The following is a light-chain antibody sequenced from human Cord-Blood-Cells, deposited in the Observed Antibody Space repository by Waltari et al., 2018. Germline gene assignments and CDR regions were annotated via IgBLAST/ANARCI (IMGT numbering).Light chain of an antibody. J-gene: IGKJ2*01. V-gene: IGKV6D-21*02. CDR1: QSIGSS. Sequence: EIVLTQSPDFQSVTPKEKVTIPCRASQSIGSSLNWYQQKQDQAPKLLLNDASQSDSGVPSRFSGSGSGTDYTLTINSLEAEDAAAYYCHQSSSLPYTFGQGTKLEIK. CDR2: DAS. CDR3: HQSSSLPYT.